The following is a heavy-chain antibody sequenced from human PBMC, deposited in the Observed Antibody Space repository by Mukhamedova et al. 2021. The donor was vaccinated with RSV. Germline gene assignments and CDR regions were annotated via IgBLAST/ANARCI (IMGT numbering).Heavy chain of an antibody. CDR3: AQLVLH. Sequence: ITSGGDGTYYADSVKGRFTISRDNSKNALYLQMNSLRAEDTAVYYCAQLVLHWGQGTLVTVSS. V-gene: IGHV3-23*01. CDR2: ITSGGDGT. J-gene: IGHJ1*01. D-gene: IGHD2-8*02.